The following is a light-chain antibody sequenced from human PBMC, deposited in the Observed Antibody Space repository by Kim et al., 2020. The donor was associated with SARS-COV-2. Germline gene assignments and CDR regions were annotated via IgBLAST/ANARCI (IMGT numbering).Light chain of an antibody. CDR3: QQYNDWPPVT. Sequence: PGERAPLSCRASQSVKSNLAWYQQKPGQAPRLLMSGASTRATGVPARFSGSGSGTEFTLTISNLQSEDIAVYYCQQYNDWPPVTFGQGTRLEIK. J-gene: IGKJ5*01. V-gene: IGKV3-15*01. CDR2: GAS. CDR1: QSVKSN.